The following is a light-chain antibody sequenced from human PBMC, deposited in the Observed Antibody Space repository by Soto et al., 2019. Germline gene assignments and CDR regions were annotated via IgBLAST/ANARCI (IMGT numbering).Light chain of an antibody. CDR3: AAWDDSLNGPL. J-gene: IGLJ3*02. CDR2: TNN. V-gene: IGLV1-44*01. Sequence: QSGLTQPPSASGTPGQSVTISCSGSSSNIGSNFVNWYQQLPGTAPKLLIYTNNQRPSGVPDRFSGSKSGTSASLAISGLQSEDEADYHCAAWDDSLNGPLFGGGTKVTVL. CDR1: SSNIGSNF.